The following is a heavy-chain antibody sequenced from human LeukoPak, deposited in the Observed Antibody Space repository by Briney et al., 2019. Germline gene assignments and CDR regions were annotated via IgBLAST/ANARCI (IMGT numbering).Heavy chain of an antibody. CDR2: IYYSGST. J-gene: IGHJ4*02. V-gene: IGHV4-30-4*08. CDR3: ARGDFWSGYPWF. CDR1: GGSISSGDYY. D-gene: IGHD3-3*01. Sequence: PSETLSLTCTVSGGSISSGDYYWSWIRQPPGKGLEWIGYIYYSGSTYYNPSLKSRVTISVDTSKNQFSLKLSSVTAADTAVYYCARGDFWSGYPWFWGQGTLVTVSS.